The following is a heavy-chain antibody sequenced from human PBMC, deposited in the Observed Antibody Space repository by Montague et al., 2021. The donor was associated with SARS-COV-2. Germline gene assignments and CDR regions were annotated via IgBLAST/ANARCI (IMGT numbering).Heavy chain of an antibody. D-gene: IGHD3-9*01. CDR1: GFSLSTSGMC. CDR3: ARDHYDILTGYYNWFDP. V-gene: IGHV2-70*11. Sequence: PALAKPTQTLTLTCTFSGFSLSTSGMCVSWIRQPPGKALEWLARIDWDDDKYYSTSLKTRLTISKDTSKNQVVLTMTNMDPVDTATYYCARDHYDILTGYYNWFDPWGQGTLVTVSS. CDR2: IDWDDDK. J-gene: IGHJ5*02.